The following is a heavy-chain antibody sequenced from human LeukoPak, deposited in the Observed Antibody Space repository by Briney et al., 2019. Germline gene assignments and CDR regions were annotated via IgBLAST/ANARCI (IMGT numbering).Heavy chain of an antibody. Sequence: GGSLRLSCAASGFTFSSYAMHWVRQAPGKGLEWVAVISYDGSNKYYADSVKGRFTISRDNSKNTLYLQMNSLRAEDTAVYYCAKDGGDYGDYDIPGGYWGQGTLVTVSS. J-gene: IGHJ4*02. CDR2: ISYDGSNK. CDR1: GFTFSSYA. V-gene: IGHV3-30*04. D-gene: IGHD4-17*01. CDR3: AKDGGDYGDYDIPGGY.